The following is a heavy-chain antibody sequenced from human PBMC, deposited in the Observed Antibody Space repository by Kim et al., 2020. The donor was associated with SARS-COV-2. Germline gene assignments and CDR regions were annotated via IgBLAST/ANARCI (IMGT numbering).Heavy chain of an antibody. J-gene: IGHJ4*02. CDR2: GST. Sequence: GSTNYNPSLGGRVTMSADRSKNQCSLNLASVTAADTAVYYCARESWYLDYWGQGTLVTVSS. CDR3: ARESWYLDY. V-gene: IGHV4-4*06.